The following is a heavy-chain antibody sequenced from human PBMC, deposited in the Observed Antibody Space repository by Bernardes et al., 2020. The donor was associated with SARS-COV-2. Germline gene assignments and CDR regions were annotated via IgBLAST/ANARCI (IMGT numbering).Heavy chain of an antibody. CDR2: ISSSSSTI. Sequence: GGSLRLSCAASGFTFSSYSMNWVRQAPGKGLEWVSYISSSSSTIYYADSVKGRFTISRDNAKNSLYLQMNSLRAEDTAVYYCARDNDSSGYYYPDAFDIWGQGTMITVSS. D-gene: IGHD3-22*01. CDR1: GFTFSSYS. J-gene: IGHJ3*02. V-gene: IGHV3-48*01. CDR3: ARDNDSSGYYYPDAFDI.